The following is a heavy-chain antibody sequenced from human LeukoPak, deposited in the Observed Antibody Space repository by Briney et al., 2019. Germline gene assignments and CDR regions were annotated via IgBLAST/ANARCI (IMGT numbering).Heavy chain of an antibody. Sequence: SETLSLTCAVYGGSFSGYYWSWIRQPPGKGLEWIGEINHSGSTNYNPSLKSRVTISVDTSKNQFSLKLSSVTAADTAVYYCARVVPAAGTYYYYYGMDVWGKGTTVTVPS. CDR1: GGSFSGYY. CDR3: ARVVPAAGTYYYYYGMDV. V-gene: IGHV4-34*01. CDR2: INHSGST. J-gene: IGHJ6*04. D-gene: IGHD2-2*01.